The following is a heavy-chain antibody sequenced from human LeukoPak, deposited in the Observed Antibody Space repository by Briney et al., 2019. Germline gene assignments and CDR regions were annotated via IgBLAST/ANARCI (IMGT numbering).Heavy chain of an antibody. V-gene: IGHV5-51*01. CDR1: GYIFTSYW. CDR2: IYPGDSDT. D-gene: IGHD3-3*01. CDR3: ARRITIFGVGYFDY. Sequence: KSGESLQISCQGSGYIFTSYWIGWVRPLPGKGLEWMGIIYPGDSDTRYSPSFQGQVTISADKSISTAYLQWSSLKASDTAMYYCARRITIFGVGYFDYWGQGTLVTVSS. J-gene: IGHJ4*02.